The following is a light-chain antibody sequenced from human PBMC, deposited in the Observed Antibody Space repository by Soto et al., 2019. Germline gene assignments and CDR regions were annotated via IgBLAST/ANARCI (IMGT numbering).Light chain of an antibody. CDR2: AAS. CDR1: QGINTF. J-gene: IGKJ5*01. V-gene: IGKV1-9*01. CDR3: QQLNSYPIT. Sequence: IRVTKSPASLSATEGDRVTITSRASQGINTFLAWYQQKAGKAPKLLIYAASTLQSGVPSRFSGSGSGTDFTLTISSPQSEDFATYYCQQLNSYPITSGQGRRLAI.